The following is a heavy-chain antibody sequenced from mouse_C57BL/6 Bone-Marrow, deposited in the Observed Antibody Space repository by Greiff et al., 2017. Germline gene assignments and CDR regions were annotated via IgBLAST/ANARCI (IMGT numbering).Heavy chain of an antibody. V-gene: IGHV1-81*01. Sequence: QVQLQQSGAELARPGASVKLSCKASGYTFTSYGISWVKQSTGQGLEWIGEIYPRSGNTYYNEKFKGKATLTADKSSSTAYMELRSLTSEDSAVYFCARSYYGHYYAMDYWGQGTAVTVSS. CDR1: GYTFTSYG. J-gene: IGHJ4*01. D-gene: IGHD2-10*01. CDR2: IYPRSGNT. CDR3: ARSYYGHYYAMDY.